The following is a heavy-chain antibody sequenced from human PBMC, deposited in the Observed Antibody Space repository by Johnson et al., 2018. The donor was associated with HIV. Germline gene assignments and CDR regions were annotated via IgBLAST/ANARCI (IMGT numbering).Heavy chain of an antibody. Sequence: EMQLVESGGGVVRPGGSLRVSCAASGFTFDDYGMSWVRQAPGKGLEWVSAISGSGGSTYYADSVKGRFTISRDNSKNTLYLQMNSLRAEDTAVYYCAKDVTKDAFDIWGQGTMVTVSS. CDR3: AKDVTKDAFDI. CDR2: ISGSGGST. D-gene: IGHD4-17*01. CDR1: GFTFDDYG. J-gene: IGHJ3*02. V-gene: IGHV3-23*04.